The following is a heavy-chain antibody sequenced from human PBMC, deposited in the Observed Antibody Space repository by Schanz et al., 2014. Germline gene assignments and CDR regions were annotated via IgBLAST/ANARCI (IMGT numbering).Heavy chain of an antibody. CDR3: ARAARRTRVVPRYFDS. V-gene: IGHV4-34*01. CDR1: GGSFSGYY. D-gene: IGHD2-2*01. Sequence: QVQLQQWGAGLLKPSETLSLTCAVYGGSFSGYYWSWIRQPPGKGLEWIAEINHGGSTNYNPSLKSRVTISVHTSKTQFSLKLRSVTAADTAVYYCARAARRTRVVPRYFDSWGQGTLVTVSS. CDR2: INHGGST. J-gene: IGHJ4*02.